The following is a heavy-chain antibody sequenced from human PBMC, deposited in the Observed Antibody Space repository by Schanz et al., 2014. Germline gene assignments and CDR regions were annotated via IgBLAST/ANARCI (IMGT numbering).Heavy chain of an antibody. V-gene: IGHV3-30*04. CDR2: VPFDGSQK. CDR1: GFTFSSSA. J-gene: IGHJ2*01. CDR3: AKDAPYPFDL. Sequence: QVPLVESGGGVVQPGRSLRLSCAASGFTFSSSALHWVRQAPGKGLEWVAFVPFDGSQKFYADSVKGRFTISRDNSKNTLYLQMNSLRAEDTAIYNCAKDAPYPFDLWGRGTLITVSS.